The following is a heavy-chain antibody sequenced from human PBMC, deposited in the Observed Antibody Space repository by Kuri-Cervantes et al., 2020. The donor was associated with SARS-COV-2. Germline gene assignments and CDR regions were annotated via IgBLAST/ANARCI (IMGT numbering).Heavy chain of an antibody. CDR2: IYYSGST. CDR3: ARVLRFCTNGVCYAFDI. J-gene: IGHJ3*02. V-gene: IGHV4-59*01. CDR1: GGSISSYY. Sequence: SETLSLTCTVSGGSISSYYWSWIRQPPGKGLEWIGYIYYSGSTNYNPSLKSRVTISVDTSKNQFSLRLSSVTAADTAVYYCARVLRFCTNGVCYAFDIWGQGTMVTVSS. D-gene: IGHD2-8*01.